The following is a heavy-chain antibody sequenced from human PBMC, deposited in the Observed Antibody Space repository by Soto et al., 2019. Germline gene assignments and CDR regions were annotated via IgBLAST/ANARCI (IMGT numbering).Heavy chain of an antibody. CDR2: IIHSEST. J-gene: IGHJ6*02. Sequence: KASETLSLTCAVYGGSFSAYYWSWVRQPPGKGLEWIGEIIHSESTKYNPSLKSRVTISVDTSKSQFSLKLRSVTAADTATYYCASEVSSTDGMDVWGQGTTVTVSS. CDR3: ASEVSSTDGMDV. CDR1: GGSFSAYY. D-gene: IGHD2-15*01. V-gene: IGHV4-34*12.